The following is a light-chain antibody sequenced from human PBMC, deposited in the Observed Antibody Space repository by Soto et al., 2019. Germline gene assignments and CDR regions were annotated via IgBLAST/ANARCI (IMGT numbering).Light chain of an antibody. CDR3: QQRSNWPPVT. Sequence: EIVMTQSPATLSLSPGERATLSCRASQSVGYHLAWYQQKPGQAPRLLIYDASNRAIGIPARFSGSGSGTDFTLAISSLEPEDFAVYYCQQRSNWPPVTFGGGTKVDIK. V-gene: IGKV3-11*01. CDR2: DAS. CDR1: QSVGYH. J-gene: IGKJ4*01.